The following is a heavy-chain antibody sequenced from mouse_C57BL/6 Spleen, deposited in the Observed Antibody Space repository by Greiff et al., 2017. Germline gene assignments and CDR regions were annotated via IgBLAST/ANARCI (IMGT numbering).Heavy chain of an antibody. CDR2: INPSSGYT. CDR3: ARLGSSGLLAY. V-gene: IGHV1-4*01. D-gene: IGHD1-3*01. Sequence: VQLQQSGAELARPGASVKMSCKASGYTFTSYTMHWVKQRPGQGLEWIGYINPSSGYTKYNQKFKDKATLTADKSSSTAYMQLSSLTSADSAVYYCARLGSSGLLAYWGQGTLVTVSA. J-gene: IGHJ3*01. CDR1: GYTFTSYT.